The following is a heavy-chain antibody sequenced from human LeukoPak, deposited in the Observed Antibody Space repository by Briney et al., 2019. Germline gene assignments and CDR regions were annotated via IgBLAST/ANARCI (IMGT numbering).Heavy chain of an antibody. CDR2: IKPDESEI. D-gene: IGHD3-16*01. CDR1: GFTFSDYY. CDR3: ARDYVWGSFDPDY. V-gene: IGHV3-7*01. Sequence: GGSLRLSCAASGFTFSDYYMSWIRQAPGKGLEWVGNIKPDESEIYYGDSVQGRFTISRDNAKNSLYLQMNSLRAEDTAVYYCARDYVWGSFDPDYWGQGTQVTVSS. J-gene: IGHJ4*02.